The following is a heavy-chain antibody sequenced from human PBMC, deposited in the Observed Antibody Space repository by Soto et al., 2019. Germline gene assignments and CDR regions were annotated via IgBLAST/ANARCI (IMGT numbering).Heavy chain of an antibody. CDR2: IIPILGIA. CDR1: GGTFSSYT. D-gene: IGHD3-3*01. J-gene: IGHJ4*02. V-gene: IGHV1-69*02. CDR3: ATEPPRITIFGARTSDNGGY. Sequence: QVQLVQSGAEVKKPGSSVKVSCKASGGTFSSYTISWVRQAPGQGLEWMGRIIPILGIANYAQKFQGRVTITADKSTSTAYMELSSLRSEDTAVYYWATEPPRITIFGARTSDNGGYWGQGTLVTVSS.